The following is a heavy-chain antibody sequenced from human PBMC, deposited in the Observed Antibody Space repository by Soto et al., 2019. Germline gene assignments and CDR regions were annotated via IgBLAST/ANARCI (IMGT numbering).Heavy chain of an antibody. CDR3: ARNMDYYYGPGSGNGHVF. V-gene: IGHV1-2*02. Sequence: QVQLVQSGAEVKEPGDSVRVSCEASGYTFTAYYIHWVRQAPGQGLEWMGWINPKFGDTTYAQDFQGRASMSRDVSMSTVYVAWSRLTSADTAIYYCARNMDYYYGPGSGNGHVFWGQGTRVTVFS. CDR1: GYTFTAYY. J-gene: IGHJ6*02. D-gene: IGHD3-10*01. CDR2: INPKFGDT.